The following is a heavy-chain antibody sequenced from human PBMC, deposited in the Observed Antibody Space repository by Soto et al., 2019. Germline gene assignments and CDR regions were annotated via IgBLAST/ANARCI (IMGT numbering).Heavy chain of an antibody. CDR2: INPSGGST. J-gene: IGHJ5*02. Sequence: QVQLVQSGAEVKKPGASVKVSCKASGYTFTSYYMHWVRQAPGQGLEWMGIINPSGGSTSYAQKFQGRVTMIRDTSTSTVYMELSSLRSEDTAVYYCARSHYGSGSYYTGWFDPWGQGTLVTVSS. D-gene: IGHD3-10*01. CDR1: GYTFTSYY. CDR3: ARSHYGSGSYYTGWFDP. V-gene: IGHV1-46*01.